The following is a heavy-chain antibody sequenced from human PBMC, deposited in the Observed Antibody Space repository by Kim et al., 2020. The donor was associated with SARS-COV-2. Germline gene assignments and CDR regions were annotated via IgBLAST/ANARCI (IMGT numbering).Heavy chain of an antibody. V-gene: IGHV3-48*02. J-gene: IGHJ6*02. CDR3: ARDLRIAARGYSGMDV. Sequence: VKGRFTISRDNAKNPLYLQMNSLRDEDTAVYYCARDLRIAARGYSGMDVWGQGTTVTVS. D-gene: IGHD6-6*01.